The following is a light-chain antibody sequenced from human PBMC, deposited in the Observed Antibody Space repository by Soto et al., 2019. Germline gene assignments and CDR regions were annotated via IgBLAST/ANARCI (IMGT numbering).Light chain of an antibody. V-gene: IGKV1-5*03. J-gene: IGKJ1*01. CDR2: KAS. Sequence: DIQMTQSPSTLSASVGDRVTITCRASQSISSWLAWYQQKPGQAPKLLIYKASTLQSGVASRFSGSGSGTEFTLAISSLQPDDSATYYCQQYNDNWTFGQGTKVEIK. CDR3: QQYNDNWT. CDR1: QSISSW.